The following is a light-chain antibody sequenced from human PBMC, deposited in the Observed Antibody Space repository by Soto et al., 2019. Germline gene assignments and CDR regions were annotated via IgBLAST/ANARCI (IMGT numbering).Light chain of an antibody. CDR1: QSIISYY. Sequence: ETVLTQSPGTLSLSPRERATLSCRASQSIISYYLAWYQQKLGQAPRLLIYGASNRATGIPDRFSGSGSGTDFTLTISRLEPEDFAVYYYQQYGTSPTFGQGTKVDIK. J-gene: IGKJ1*01. CDR2: GAS. CDR3: QQYGTSPT. V-gene: IGKV3-20*01.